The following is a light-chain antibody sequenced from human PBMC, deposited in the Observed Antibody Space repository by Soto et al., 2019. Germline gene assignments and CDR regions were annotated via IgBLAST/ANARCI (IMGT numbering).Light chain of an antibody. CDR3: LQYHNLWA. CDR1: QNIYYN. V-gene: IGKV3-15*01. CDR2: RAS. J-gene: IGKJ1*01. Sequence: IVMTQSPATLSVSPGESATPSCRASQNIYYNVAWYQHRPGQAPRLLIYRASTRATGVPARFSGSGSGTEFTLTISSLQSEDFTVYSCLQYHNLWAFGQGTKVDIK.